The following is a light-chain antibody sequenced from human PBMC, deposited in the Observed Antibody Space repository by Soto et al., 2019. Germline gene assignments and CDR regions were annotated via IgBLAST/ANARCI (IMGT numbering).Light chain of an antibody. J-gene: IGLJ1*01. CDR2: EII. Sequence: QSALAQPASVSGSPGQSITISCTGTSSDVGGYNYVSWYQQHPGKVPKLMISEIIDRPSGVSDRFSGSKSGNTASLTISGLQAEDEADYYCGSWTPSNTLVFGTGTKVTVL. CDR3: GSWTPSNTLV. V-gene: IGLV2-14*01. CDR1: SSDVGGYNY.